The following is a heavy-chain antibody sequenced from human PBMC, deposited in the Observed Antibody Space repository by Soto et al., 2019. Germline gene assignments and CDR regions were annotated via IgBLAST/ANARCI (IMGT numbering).Heavy chain of an antibody. CDR2: IRSKANSYAT. J-gene: IGHJ4*02. D-gene: IGHD3-16*01. Sequence: EVQLVESGGGLVQPGGSLKLSCAASGFTFSGSAMHWVRQASGKGLEWVGRIRSKANSYATAYAASVKGRFTISRDDSKNTAYLKMNSLKTEDTAVYYCTRHGGGGGYWGQGTLVTVSS. CDR1: GFTFSGSA. V-gene: IGHV3-73*02. CDR3: TRHGGGGGY.